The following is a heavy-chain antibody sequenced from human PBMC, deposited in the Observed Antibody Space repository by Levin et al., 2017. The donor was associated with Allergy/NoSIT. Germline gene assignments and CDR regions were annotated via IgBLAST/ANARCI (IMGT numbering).Heavy chain of an antibody. J-gene: IGHJ3*02. D-gene: IGHD4-17*01. V-gene: IGHV4-59*01. CDR2: ISYSGST. CDR1: SGSISGYY. Sequence: PSQTLSLPCTVSSGSISGYYWSWIRQPPGKELEWIGYISYSGSTNYNPSLKSRLTMSVDTSKNQFSLNLNSVTAADTAVYHCARRCTGDDAFDIWGQGTIVTVSS. CDR3: ARRCTGDDAFDI.